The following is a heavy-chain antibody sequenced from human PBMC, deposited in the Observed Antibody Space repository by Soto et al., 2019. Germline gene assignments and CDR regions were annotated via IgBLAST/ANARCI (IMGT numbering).Heavy chain of an antibody. CDR1: GFTFDDYA. CDR2: ISWNSGSI. CDR3: SRVPAADHDAIDI. D-gene: IGHD2-2*01. V-gene: IGHV3-9*01. J-gene: IGHJ3*02. Sequence: EVQLVESGGGLVQPGRSLRLSCAASGFTFDDYAMHWVRQAPGKGLEWVSGISWNSGSIGYADSVKGRFTISRDNAKNSLYLQMNSLRAEDTALYYCSRVPAADHDAIDIWGQGTMVTVSS.